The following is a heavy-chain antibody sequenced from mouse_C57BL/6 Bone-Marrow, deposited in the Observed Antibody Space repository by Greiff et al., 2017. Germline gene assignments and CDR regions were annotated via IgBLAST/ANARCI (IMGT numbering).Heavy chain of an antibody. CDR1: GFNIKDYY. CDR3: ARHMGIYYYGSSYFDY. D-gene: IGHD1-1*01. V-gene: IGHV14-2*01. J-gene: IGHJ2*01. Sequence: VQLQQSGAELVKPGASVKLSCTASGFNIKDYYMHWVKQRTEQGLEWIGRIDPEDGETKYAPKFPGKATITADTSSNTAYLQLSSLTSEDTAVYYCARHMGIYYYGSSYFDYWGQGTTLTVSS. CDR2: IDPEDGET.